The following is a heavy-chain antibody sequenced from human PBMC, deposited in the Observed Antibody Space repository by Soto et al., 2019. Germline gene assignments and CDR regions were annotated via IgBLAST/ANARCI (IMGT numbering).Heavy chain of an antibody. D-gene: IGHD1-1*01. CDR1: GYTFTNNG. CDR3: ARGSTNYTMDA. J-gene: IGHJ6*02. V-gene: IGHV1-18*04. Sequence: QVPLVQSGGEVRKPGASVKVSCKTSGYTFTNNGINWVRQAPGQGLEWMGWISGYNANTKHAQTFQGRVTLTTDTLPSTAVTELRRLRSDDTAVFYWARGSTNYTMDAWGQGTKVTVS. CDR2: ISGYNANT.